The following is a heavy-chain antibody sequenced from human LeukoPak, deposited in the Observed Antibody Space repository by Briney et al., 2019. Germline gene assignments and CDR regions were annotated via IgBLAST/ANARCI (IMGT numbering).Heavy chain of an antibody. CDR2: ISWNSGRI. J-gene: IGHJ4*02. Sequence: GGSLRLSCAASGFTFDDYAMHWVRQAPGKGLEWVSGISWNSGRIGYADSVKGRFTISRDNAKNSLYLQMNSLRAEDTAVYYCARDSSSGLPLFEHWGQGTLVTVSS. D-gene: IGHD6-19*01. CDR3: ARDSSSGLPLFEH. CDR1: GFTFDDYA. V-gene: IGHV3-9*01.